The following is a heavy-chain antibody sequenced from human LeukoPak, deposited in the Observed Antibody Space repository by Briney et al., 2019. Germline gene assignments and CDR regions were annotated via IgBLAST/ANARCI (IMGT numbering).Heavy chain of an antibody. CDR1: GGSISSGGYY. CDR3: ARSSYDYVWGSYRQTKYTSFDY. CDR2: IYHSGST. V-gene: IGHV4-30-2*01. D-gene: IGHD3-16*02. J-gene: IGHJ4*02. Sequence: SQTLSLTCTVSGGSISSGGYYWSWIRQPPGKGLEWIGYIYHSGSTNYNPSLKSRVTISVDTSKNQFSLKLSSVTAADTAVYYCARSSYDYVWGSYRQTKYTSFDYWGQGTLVTVSS.